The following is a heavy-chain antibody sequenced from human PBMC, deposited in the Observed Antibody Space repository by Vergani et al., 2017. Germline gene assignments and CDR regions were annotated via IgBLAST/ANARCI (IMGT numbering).Heavy chain of an antibody. J-gene: IGHJ5*02. CDR1: EFTFSNYA. CDR2: ISGSGVSA. D-gene: IGHD2-15*01. CDR3: AGGSLYCRGGTCYANWFDP. V-gene: IGHV3-23*04. Sequence: VQLVESGGGVVQPGTSLRLSCAASEFTFSNYAMNWVRQAPGKGLEWVSGISGSGVSAYYTDSVKGRFTISRDNSKNMLFLQMNNLRTEDTAVYYCAGGSLYCRGGTCYANWFDPWGQGTLVTVSS.